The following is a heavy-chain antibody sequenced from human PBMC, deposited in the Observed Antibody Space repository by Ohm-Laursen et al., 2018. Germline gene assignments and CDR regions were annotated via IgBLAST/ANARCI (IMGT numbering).Heavy chain of an antibody. V-gene: IGHV3-30*18. CDR1: GFTFSSYG. Sequence: SLRLSCAASGFTFSSYGMHWVRQAPGKGLEWVAVISYDGSNKYYPDSVKGRFTISRDNSKNTLYLQMNSLRAEDTAVYYCAKDREVTEYLFDYWGQGTLVTVSS. D-gene: IGHD2/OR15-2a*01. CDR2: ISYDGSNK. J-gene: IGHJ4*02. CDR3: AKDREVTEYLFDY.